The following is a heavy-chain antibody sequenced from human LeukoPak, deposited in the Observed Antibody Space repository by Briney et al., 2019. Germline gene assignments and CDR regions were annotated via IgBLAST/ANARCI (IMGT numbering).Heavy chain of an antibody. CDR2: IIPIFGTA. Sequence: ASVKVSCKASGGTFSSYAISWVRQAPGQGLEWMGGIIPIFGTANYAQKLQGRVTMTTDTSTSTAYMELRSLRSDDTAVYYCARVSPRHYDILTGANWFDPWGQGTLVTVSS. CDR1: GGTFSSYA. V-gene: IGHV1-69*05. CDR3: ARVSPRHYDILTGANWFDP. J-gene: IGHJ5*02. D-gene: IGHD3-9*01.